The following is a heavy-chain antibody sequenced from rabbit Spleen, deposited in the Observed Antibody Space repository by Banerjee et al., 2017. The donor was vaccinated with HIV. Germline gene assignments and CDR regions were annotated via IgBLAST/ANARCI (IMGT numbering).Heavy chain of an antibody. CDR1: GFSFSSSYD. CDR2: IYTGNNKN. CDR3: AGDAGSYDYIDGYFNL. J-gene: IGHJ4*01. V-gene: IGHV1S40*01. Sequence: VESGGGLVQPGASLTLTCTASGFSFSSSYDMCWVRQAPGKGLEWIGCIYTGNNKNYYASWAKGRFTISKTSSTMVTLQMTSLTAADTATYFCAGDAGSYDYIDGYFNLWGPGTLVTVS. D-gene: IGHD8-1*01.